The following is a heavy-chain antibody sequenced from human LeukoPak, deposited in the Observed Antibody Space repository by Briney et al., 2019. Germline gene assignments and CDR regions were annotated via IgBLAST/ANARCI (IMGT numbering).Heavy chain of an antibody. J-gene: IGHJ4*02. Sequence: GGSLRLSCAASGFTFSSYGMHWVRQALGKGLEGVAVIWYDGSNKYYADSVKGRFTISRDNSKNTLYLQMNSLRAEDTAVYYCARGLYDSSGYYYFDYWGQGTLVTVSS. D-gene: IGHD3-22*01. CDR2: IWYDGSNK. CDR3: ARGLYDSSGYYYFDY. V-gene: IGHV3-33*01. CDR1: GFTFSSYG.